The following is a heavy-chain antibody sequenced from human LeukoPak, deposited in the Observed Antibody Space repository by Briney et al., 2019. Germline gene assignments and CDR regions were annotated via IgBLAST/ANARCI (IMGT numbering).Heavy chain of an antibody. CDR2: IVGSGANT. Sequence: GGSLRLSCAASGFIFSNYAMSWARRAPGKGLEWVSAIVGSGANTYYADSVKGRFTISRDNPGNTLYLQMNSLRAEDTAVYYCAKWGDYDVLTGYYDPDNWGQGTLVTVSS. D-gene: IGHD3-9*01. CDR1: GFIFSNYA. CDR3: AKWGDYDVLTGYYDPDN. J-gene: IGHJ4*02. V-gene: IGHV3-23*01.